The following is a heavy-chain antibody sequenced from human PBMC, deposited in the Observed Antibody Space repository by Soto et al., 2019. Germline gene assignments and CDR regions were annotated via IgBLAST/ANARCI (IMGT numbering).Heavy chain of an antibody. CDR2: ISGKDGST. J-gene: IGHJ6*01. CDR1: GFTFKKYA. D-gene: IGHD3-9*01. V-gene: IGHV3-23*01. Sequence: EVQLLESGGGLVQPGGSLRLSCAAPGFTFKKYAMTWVRQAPGKGLGWVSTISGKDGSTYYADSVKGRFTISRDNSKNALYLHLSSMRAEDTALYTCVIDWTGDTCPCMDVWGEGTTVTVSS. CDR3: VIDWTGDTCPCMDV.